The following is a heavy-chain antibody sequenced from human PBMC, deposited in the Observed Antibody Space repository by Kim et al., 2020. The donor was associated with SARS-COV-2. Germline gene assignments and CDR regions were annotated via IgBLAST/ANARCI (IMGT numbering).Heavy chain of an antibody. J-gene: IGHJ6*02. CDR3: ARDQGGNYYYDSSGDYYYGMDV. CDR2: IIPIFGTA. V-gene: IGHV1-69*13. D-gene: IGHD3-22*01. Sequence: SVKVSCKASGGTFSSYAISWVRQAPGQGLEWMGGIIPIFGTANYAQKFQGRVTITADESTSTAYMELSSLRSEDTAVYYCARDQGGNYYYDSSGDYYYGMDVWGQGTTVTVSS. CDR1: GGTFSSYA.